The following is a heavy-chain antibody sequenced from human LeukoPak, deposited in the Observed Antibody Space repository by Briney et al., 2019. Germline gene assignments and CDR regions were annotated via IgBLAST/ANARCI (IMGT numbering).Heavy chain of an antibody. J-gene: IGHJ4*02. V-gene: IGHV3-21*01. CDR1: GFTFSSYS. CDR2: ISSSSSYI. CDR3: ARVTEAPYYFDY. Sequence: GVSLRLSCAASGFTFSSYSMNWVRQAPGKGLEWVSSISSSSSYIYYADSVKGRFTISRDNAKNSLYLQMNSLRAEDTAVYYCARVTEAPYYFDYWGQGTWSPSPQ.